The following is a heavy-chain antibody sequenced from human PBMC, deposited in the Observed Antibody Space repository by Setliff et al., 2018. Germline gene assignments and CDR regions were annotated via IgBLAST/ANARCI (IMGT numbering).Heavy chain of an antibody. J-gene: IGHJ4*02. CDR1: GGSISSGSYY. CDR2: IYTSGST. V-gene: IGHV4-61*09. CDR3: ARGRPLFDS. Sequence: SETLSLTCAVSGGSISSGSYYWSWIRQPAGKGLEWIGHIYTSGSTNYNPSLKSRVTISVDKSKNQFSLKLTSVTAADTAVYFCARGRPLFDSWGQGTLVTVSS.